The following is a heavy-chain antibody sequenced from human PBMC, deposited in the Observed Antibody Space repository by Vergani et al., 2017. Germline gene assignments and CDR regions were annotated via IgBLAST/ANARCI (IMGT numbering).Heavy chain of an antibody. CDR3: ARARGFWVSVGYFDY. J-gene: IGHJ4*02. V-gene: IGHV3-23*01. Sequence: EVQLLESGGGLVQPGGSLRLSCAASGFTFSSYAMSWVRQAPGKGLEWVSAISGSGGSTYYADSVKGRFTISRDNSKNTLYLQMNSLRAEDTAVYYCARARGFWVSVGYFDYWGQGTLVTVSS. D-gene: IGHD1-26*01. CDR2: ISGSGGST. CDR1: GFTFSSYA.